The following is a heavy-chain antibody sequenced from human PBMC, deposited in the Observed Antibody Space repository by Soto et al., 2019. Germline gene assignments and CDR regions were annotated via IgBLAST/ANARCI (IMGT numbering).Heavy chain of an antibody. V-gene: IGHV3-23*01. CDR2: ISGSGGST. J-gene: IGHJ4*02. CDR1: GFTFSNYA. D-gene: IGHD3-10*01. Sequence: PVGSLRLSCAASGFTFSNYAVSWVRQAPGKGLEWVSTISGSGGSTYYADSVKGRFTISRDNSKSTLYLQMSSLRPEDTAVYYCVKGYGSGTYYVEYFDYWGQGTLVTVSS. CDR3: VKGYGSGTYYVEYFDY.